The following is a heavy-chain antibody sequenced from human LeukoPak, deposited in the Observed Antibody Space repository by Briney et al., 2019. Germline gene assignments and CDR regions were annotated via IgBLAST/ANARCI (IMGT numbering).Heavy chain of an antibody. J-gene: IGHJ5*02. V-gene: IGHV4-34*01. Sequence: SETLSLTCAVYGGSFSGYYWSWIRQPPGKGLEWIGEINHSGSTNYNPSLKSRVTISVDTSKNQFSLKLSSVTAADTAVYYCARGIPDSSSWAPGFDHWGQGTLVTVSS. CDR1: GGSFSGYY. CDR2: INHSGST. CDR3: ARGIPDSSSWAPGFDH. D-gene: IGHD6-13*01.